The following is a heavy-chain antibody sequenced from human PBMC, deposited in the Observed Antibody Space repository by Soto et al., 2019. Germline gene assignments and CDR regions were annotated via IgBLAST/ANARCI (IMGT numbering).Heavy chain of an antibody. CDR2: INPSGGST. D-gene: IGHD4-17*01. V-gene: IGHV1-46*01. J-gene: IGHJ4*02. Sequence: ASVKASCKASGYTFTRYYIHWVRQAPGQGLEWMGIINPSGGSTSYAQKFQGRVTTTRDTSTSTVYMELSSLTSDDTAVYYCARDPVYGDYPVYWGQGTLVTVSS. CDR3: ARDPVYGDYPVY. CDR1: GYTFTRYY.